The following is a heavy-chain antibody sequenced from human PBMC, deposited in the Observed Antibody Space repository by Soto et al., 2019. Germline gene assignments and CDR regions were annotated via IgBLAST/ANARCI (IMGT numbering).Heavy chain of an antibody. CDR3: ARDSQGLPAASPGFYYYGMDV. V-gene: IGHV3-53*01. Sequence: VGSLRLSGAASGFTVSSNYMSWVRQAPGKGLEWVSIIYPAGSTYYADSVQGRFTISRDNSKNTLYLQMNSLRAEDTAVYYCARDSQGLPAASPGFYYYGMDVWGQGTTVTVSS. D-gene: IGHD2-2*01. CDR1: GFTVSSNY. CDR2: IYPAGST. J-gene: IGHJ6*02.